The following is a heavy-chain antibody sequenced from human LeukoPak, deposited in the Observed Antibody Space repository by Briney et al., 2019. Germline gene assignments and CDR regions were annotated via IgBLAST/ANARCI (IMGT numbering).Heavy chain of an antibody. J-gene: IGHJ4*02. Sequence: GGSLRLSCAASGFTFSNYWMHWVRQAPGKGLVWVSRINSDGNSTSYADSVKGRFTISRDNAKSTLYLQINSLRAEDTAVYYCARDWSYDFWSGYYMEDWGQGTLVTVSS. D-gene: IGHD3-3*01. CDR2: INSDGNST. CDR1: GFTFSNYW. V-gene: IGHV3-74*01. CDR3: ARDWSYDFWSGYYMED.